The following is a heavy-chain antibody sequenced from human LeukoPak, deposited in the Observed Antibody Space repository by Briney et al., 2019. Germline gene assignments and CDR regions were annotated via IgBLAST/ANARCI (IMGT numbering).Heavy chain of an antibody. CDR2: IYSGGST. D-gene: IGHD1-1*01. V-gene: IGHV3-53*01. CDR1: GLTVISNY. J-gene: IGHJ4*02. CDR3: ARDQLPDPY. Sequence: GGSLRLSCAASGLTVISNYMSWVRQAPGKGLEWVSVIYSGGSTFYADSVKGRFTISRDTSKNTLYLQMSSLRAEDTAVYYCARDQLPDPYWGQGTLVTVSS.